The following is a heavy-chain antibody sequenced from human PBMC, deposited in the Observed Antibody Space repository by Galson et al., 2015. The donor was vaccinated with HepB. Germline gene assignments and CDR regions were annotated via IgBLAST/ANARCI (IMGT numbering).Heavy chain of an antibody. CDR3: AGGGDCSGGSCHVGF. J-gene: IGHJ4*02. CDR2: IIPIFGRG. Sequence: SVKVSCKASGRTFNSYSINWVRQAPGQGLEWMGGIIPIFGRGNYAQKFQGRVTITADRSTNTVFMELNSLTSDDTAIYYCAGGGDCSGGSCHVGFWGQGTLVTVSS. CDR1: GRTFNSYS. D-gene: IGHD2-15*01. V-gene: IGHV1-69*06.